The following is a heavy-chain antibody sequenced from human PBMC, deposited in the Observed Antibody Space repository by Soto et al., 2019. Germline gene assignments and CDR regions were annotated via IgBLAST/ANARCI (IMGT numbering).Heavy chain of an antibody. CDR1: GYTFTSYA. D-gene: IGHD6-19*01. V-gene: IGHV1-3*01. Sequence: ASVKVSCKASGYTFTSYAMHWVRQAPGQRPEWMGWINAGNGNTKYSQKFQGRVTITRDTSASTAYMELSSLRSEDTAVYYCARVLAVAGYYFDYWGQGTLVTVSS. CDR3: ARVLAVAGYYFDY. CDR2: INAGNGNT. J-gene: IGHJ4*02.